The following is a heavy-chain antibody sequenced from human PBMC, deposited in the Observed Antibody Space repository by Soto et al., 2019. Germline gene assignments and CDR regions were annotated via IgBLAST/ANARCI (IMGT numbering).Heavy chain of an antibody. D-gene: IGHD6-6*01. CDR2: TYYRSKWYN. CDR1: GDSVSSNSAA. CDR3: ARDLDSIAARPVLRFDP. J-gene: IGHJ5*02. V-gene: IGHV6-1*01. Sequence: QSQTLSLTCAISGDSVSSNSAAWNWIRQSPSRGLEWLGRTYYRSKWYNDYAVSVKSRITINPDTSKNQFSLQLNSVTPEDTAVYYCARDLDSIAARPVLRFDPWGQGTLVTVSS.